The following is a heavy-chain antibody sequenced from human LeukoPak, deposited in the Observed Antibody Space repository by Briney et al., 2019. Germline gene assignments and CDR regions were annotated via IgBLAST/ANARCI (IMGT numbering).Heavy chain of an antibody. J-gene: IGHJ6*02. CDR2: TFYSGDT. Sequence: SETLSLTCTVSGEYISNYYWSWIRQAPGKGLEWIGYTFYSGDTKYNPSLKSRVTISVDSSRRQFSLRLSSVTAADTATYYCARSGYGEYGYGLDVWGQGTTVTVSS. CDR3: ARSGYGEYGYGLDV. V-gene: IGHV4-59*08. CDR1: GEYISNYY. D-gene: IGHD4-17*01.